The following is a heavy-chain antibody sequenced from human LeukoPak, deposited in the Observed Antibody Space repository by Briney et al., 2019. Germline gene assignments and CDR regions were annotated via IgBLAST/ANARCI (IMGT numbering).Heavy chain of an antibody. Sequence: GGSLRLSCAASGFTFSSYAMHWVRQAPGKGLEYVSAISSNGGSTYYANSVKGRFTISRDNSKNTLYLQMGSLRAEDMAVYYCAREAPGDYGGIYFDYWGQGTLVTVSS. V-gene: IGHV3-64*01. D-gene: IGHD4-23*01. CDR1: GFTFSSYA. CDR3: AREAPGDYGGIYFDY. CDR2: ISSNGGST. J-gene: IGHJ4*02.